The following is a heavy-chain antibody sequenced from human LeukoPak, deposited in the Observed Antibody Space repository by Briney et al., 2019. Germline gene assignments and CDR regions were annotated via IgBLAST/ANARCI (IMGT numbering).Heavy chain of an antibody. CDR2: IKKDGSEK. V-gene: IGHV3-7*03. Sequence: GGSLRLSCAASGFTSSSYWMSWVRQAPGKGLEWVANIKKDGSEKYYVDSVKGRFTISRDNAKNSLYLQMNSLRAEDTAVYFCARGLYSSTTYYDYWGQGTLVTVSS. CDR3: ARGLYSSTTYYDY. D-gene: IGHD6-13*01. CDR1: GFTSSSYW. J-gene: IGHJ4*02.